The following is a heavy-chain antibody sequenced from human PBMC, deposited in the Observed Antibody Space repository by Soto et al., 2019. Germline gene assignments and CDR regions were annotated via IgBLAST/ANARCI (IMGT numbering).Heavy chain of an antibody. Sequence: EVQLVESGGGLVQPGGSLRLSCEASGFTFSTFWMHWVRQAPGKGLVWVSRINSGGSSTNYADSVKGRVTISRDNAKNTLYLQLNSLRPEDTAVYYCARDFEYWGQGTLVTVSS. CDR3: ARDFEY. CDR1: GFTFSTFW. J-gene: IGHJ4*02. V-gene: IGHV3-74*01. CDR2: INSGGSST.